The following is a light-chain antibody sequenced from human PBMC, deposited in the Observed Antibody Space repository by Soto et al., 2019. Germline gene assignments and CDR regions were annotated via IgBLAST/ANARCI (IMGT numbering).Light chain of an antibody. CDR3: SSYTTSSTLSVV. V-gene: IGLV2-14*01. Sequence: QSALTQPASVSGSPGQSITISCTGTSSDVGGYNYVSWYQQHPGKAPKLMIYGVTYRPSGVSNRFSGSKSGNTASLAISGLPAEDEADYYCSSYTTSSTLSVVFGGGTKLTVL. J-gene: IGLJ2*01. CDR2: GVT. CDR1: SSDVGGYNY.